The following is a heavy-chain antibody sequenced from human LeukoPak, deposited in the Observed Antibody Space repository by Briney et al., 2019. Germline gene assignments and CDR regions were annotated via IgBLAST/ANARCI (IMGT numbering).Heavy chain of an antibody. V-gene: IGHV3-48*01. CDR2: ISSGGSTI. Sequence: GGSLRLSCAASGFTFSSYSMNWVRQAPGEGLEWISYISSGGSTIYYRDSVKGRFTISRDNTKNSLYLQMNSLRAEDTAVYYCARGWRAYCGGDCPIDYWGQGTLVTVSS. CDR3: ARGWRAYCGGDCPIDY. D-gene: IGHD2-21*02. J-gene: IGHJ4*02. CDR1: GFTFSSYS.